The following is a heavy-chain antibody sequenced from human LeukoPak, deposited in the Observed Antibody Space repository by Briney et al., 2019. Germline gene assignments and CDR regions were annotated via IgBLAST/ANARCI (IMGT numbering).Heavy chain of an antibody. V-gene: IGHV3-23*01. CDR2: ISAGGDTT. J-gene: IGHJ4*02. CDR1: GFTFSSYA. CDR3: ARWIYYFDS. D-gene: IGHD5-12*01. Sequence: AVSLRLSCAASGFTFSSYAINWLRQAPGKGLEWVSAISAGGDTTLYADSVKGRFTISRDNSRNTLYLQMDNLRAEDTAIYHCARWIYYFDSWGQGTLVTVSS.